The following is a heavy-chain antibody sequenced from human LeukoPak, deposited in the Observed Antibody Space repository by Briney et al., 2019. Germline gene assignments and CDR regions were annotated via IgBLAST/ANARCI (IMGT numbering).Heavy chain of an antibody. CDR2: ISGSGGSA. V-gene: IGHV3-23*01. J-gene: IGHJ1*01. D-gene: IGHD2-15*01. CDR1: GFTFSNFA. Sequence: PGGSLRLSCAASGFTFSNFAMSWVRQAPGKGLEWVSGISGSGGSANYADSVKGRFTISRDNSKNTVYLQMNSLRSEDTAVYYCAGVVVVAANLPEYFQHWGQGTLVTVSS. CDR3: AGVVVVAANLPEYFQH.